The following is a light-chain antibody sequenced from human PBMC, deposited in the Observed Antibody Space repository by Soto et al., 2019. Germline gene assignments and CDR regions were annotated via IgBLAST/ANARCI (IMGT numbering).Light chain of an antibody. J-gene: IGKJ5*01. Sequence: EIVLTQSPATLSLSPGERATLSCRASQSVSNFLAWYQQIPGQAPSLLIYGASNRATGIPARFSGSGSGTDFTLTINRLEPEDFAVYYCQQYGSSITFGQGTRLEIK. CDR1: QSVSNF. V-gene: IGKV3-20*01. CDR2: GAS. CDR3: QQYGSSIT.